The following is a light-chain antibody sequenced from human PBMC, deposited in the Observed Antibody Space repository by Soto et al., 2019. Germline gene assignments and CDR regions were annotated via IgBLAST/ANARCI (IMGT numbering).Light chain of an antibody. CDR2: GGS. J-gene: IGKJ3*01. CDR1: QGIGNS. Sequence: DIPMTQSPSSLSASVGDRVTITCRASQGIGNSLAWFQQKPGKAPKSLIYGGSSLQSGVPSKFSGCGSGTYFTLTISSLQPEDSATYYCQQYYAYPFTFGPGTKVDVK. V-gene: IGKV1-16*02. CDR3: QQYYAYPFT.